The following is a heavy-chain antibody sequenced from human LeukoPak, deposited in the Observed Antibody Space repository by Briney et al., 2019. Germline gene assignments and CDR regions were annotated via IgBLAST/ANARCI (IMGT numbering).Heavy chain of an antibody. J-gene: IGHJ3*02. V-gene: IGHV1-2*02. CDR2: INPNSGGT. CDR1: GYTFTGYY. CDR3: ARVRTDQDYYEAFDI. D-gene: IGHD3-10*01. Sequence: GASVKVSCKASGYTFTGYYMHWVRQAPGQGLEWMGWINPNSGGTNYAQKFQGRVTMTRDTSISTAYMELSRLRSDDTAVYYCARVRTDQDYYEAFDIWGQGTMVTVSS.